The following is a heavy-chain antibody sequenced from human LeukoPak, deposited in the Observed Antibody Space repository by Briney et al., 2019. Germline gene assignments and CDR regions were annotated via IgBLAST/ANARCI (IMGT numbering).Heavy chain of an antibody. CDR3: ARLANYVDTAMVKRPISYYYYYYMDV. CDR2: INHSGST. J-gene: IGHJ6*03. CDR1: GGSFSGYY. Sequence: SETLSLTCAVYGGSFSGYYWSWIRQPPGKGLEWIGEINHSGSTNYNPSLKSRVTISVDTSKNQFSLKLSSVTAADTAVYYCARLANYVDTAMVKRPISYYYYYYMDVWGKGTTVTVSS. V-gene: IGHV4-34*01. D-gene: IGHD5-18*01.